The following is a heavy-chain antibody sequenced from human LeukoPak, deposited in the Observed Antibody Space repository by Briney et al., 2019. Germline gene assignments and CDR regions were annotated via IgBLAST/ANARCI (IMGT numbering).Heavy chain of an antibody. V-gene: IGHV3-48*03. D-gene: IGHD1-26*01. Sequence: GGSLRLSCAASGFTFSSYEMNWVRQAPGKGLEWVSCISSSGSTIYYADSVKGRFTISRDNAKNSLYLQMNSLRAEDTAVYYCARGPFRGSYSIDYWGQGTLVTVSS. CDR1: GFTFSSYE. J-gene: IGHJ4*02. CDR3: ARGPFRGSYSIDY. CDR2: ISSSGSTI.